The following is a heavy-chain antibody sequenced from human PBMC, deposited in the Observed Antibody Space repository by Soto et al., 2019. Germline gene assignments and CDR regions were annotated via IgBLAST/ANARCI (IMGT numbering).Heavy chain of an antibody. CDR2: IFYTGST. D-gene: IGHD3-10*01. CDR1: GGSIRSYY. CDR3: ARTYGRGAFDI. J-gene: IGHJ3*02. Sequence: QVQLQESGPGLVKPSEILSLTCTVSGGSIRSYYWSWIRQPPGKGLEWIGYIFYTGSTNYNPSLKSRVTISVDTSKNQFSLKLSSVTAADTAVYYCARTYGRGAFDIWGQGTMVTVSS. V-gene: IGHV4-59*08.